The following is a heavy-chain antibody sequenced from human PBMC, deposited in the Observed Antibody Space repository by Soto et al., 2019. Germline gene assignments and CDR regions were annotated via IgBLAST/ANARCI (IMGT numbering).Heavy chain of an antibody. J-gene: IGHJ4*02. CDR1: GNSFTTYW. Sequence: EVQLVQSGAEVKNQGESLKISCKGSGNSFTTYWLAWVRQMPGKGLEWMGIIYPDDSDTRYGPSFQGQVVISADKSTSTAYLQWSSLKASDTAMDYCARRSGYFDYWGQGTLVTVSS. CDR3: ARRSGYFDY. CDR2: IYPDDSDT. V-gene: IGHV5-51*03.